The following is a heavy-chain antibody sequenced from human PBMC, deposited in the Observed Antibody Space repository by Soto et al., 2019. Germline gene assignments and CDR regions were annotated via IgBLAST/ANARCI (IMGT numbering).Heavy chain of an antibody. CDR1: GFTLTVLS. CDR2: FDPEDGQT. CDR3: ATSQDSTDGYYYFDY. D-gene: IGHD3-22*01. V-gene: IGHV1-24*01. Sequence: ASVKVSCKVSGFTLTVLSMHWVRQAPGKGLEWMGGFDPEDGQTIYAQNFQGTVTMTEDPSTDTAYMELSSLRSEHTAVYYCATSQDSTDGYYYFDYWGQGTLVTVSS. J-gene: IGHJ4*02.